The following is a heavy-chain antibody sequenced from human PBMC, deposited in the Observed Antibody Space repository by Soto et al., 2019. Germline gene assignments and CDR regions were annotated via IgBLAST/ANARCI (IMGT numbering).Heavy chain of an antibody. V-gene: IGHV4-39*01. J-gene: IGHJ5*02. CDR2: IYYSGST. Sequence: PSETLSLTCAVCGGSISSSSYYWGWIRQPPGKGLEWIGSIYYSGSTYYNPSLESRVTISVDTSKNQFSLKLSSVTAADTAVYYCARHDGICSGGSCYSEWSEPWGQGTLVTVSS. D-gene: IGHD2-15*01. CDR1: GGSISSSSYY. CDR3: ARHDGICSGGSCYSEWSEP.